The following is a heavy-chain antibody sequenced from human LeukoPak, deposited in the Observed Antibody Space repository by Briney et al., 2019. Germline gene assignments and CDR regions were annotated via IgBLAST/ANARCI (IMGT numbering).Heavy chain of an antibody. CDR3: ARDNGMTSGWYAGRIDYYYGMDV. CDR2: IWNDGSNK. Sequence: GGSLRLSCAPSGFTFSTYGMHWVRQAPGKGLEWVALIWNDGSNKYYADSVKGRFTISRDNSKNTLYLQMDSLRAEDTAVYYCARDNGMTSGWYAGRIDYYYGMDVWGQGTTVTVSS. V-gene: IGHV3-33*01. D-gene: IGHD6-19*01. CDR1: GFTFSTYG. J-gene: IGHJ6*02.